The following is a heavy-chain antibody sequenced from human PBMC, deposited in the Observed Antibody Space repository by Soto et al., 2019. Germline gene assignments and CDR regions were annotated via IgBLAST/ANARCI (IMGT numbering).Heavy chain of an antibody. CDR2: ISYDGSNK. Sequence: QVQLVESGGGVVQPGRSLRLSCAASGFTFSSYAMHWVRQAPGKGLEWVAVISYDGSNKYYADSVKGRFTISRDNSKNTLYLQMNSLRAEDTAVFYCARDLKQTYYDFWSGSAGATLKGFDYWGQGTLVTVSS. D-gene: IGHD3-3*01. CDR1: GFTFSSYA. J-gene: IGHJ4*02. CDR3: ARDLKQTYYDFWSGSAGATLKGFDY. V-gene: IGHV3-30-3*01.